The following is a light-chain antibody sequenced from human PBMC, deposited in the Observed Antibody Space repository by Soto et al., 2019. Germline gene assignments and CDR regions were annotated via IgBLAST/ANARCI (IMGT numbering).Light chain of an antibody. CDR3: LHDYNYPWT. CDR1: QGIRND. V-gene: IGKV1-6*01. J-gene: IGKJ1*01. Sequence: AIQMTQSPSSLSASVGDRVTITCRASQGIRNDLGWYQQKPGKAPKLLIYAASSLKSVVPSRFSGSGSGTDFTLTISSLQPEDFATYYCLHDYNYPWTFGQGTKVEIK. CDR2: AAS.